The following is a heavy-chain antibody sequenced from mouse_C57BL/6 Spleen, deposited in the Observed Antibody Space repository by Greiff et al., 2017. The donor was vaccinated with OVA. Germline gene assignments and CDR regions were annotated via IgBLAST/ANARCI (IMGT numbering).Heavy chain of an antibody. CDR2: IWSGGST. J-gene: IGHJ3*01. Sequence: QVQLKESGPGLVQPSQSLSITCTVSGFSLTSYGVHWVRQSPGKGLEWLGVIWSGGSTDYNAAFISRLSISKDNSKSQVFFKMNSLQADDTAIYYCARNRDYGNYEAWFAYWGQGTLVTVSA. CDR3: ARNRDYGNYEAWFAY. V-gene: IGHV2-2*01. D-gene: IGHD2-1*01. CDR1: GFSLTSYG.